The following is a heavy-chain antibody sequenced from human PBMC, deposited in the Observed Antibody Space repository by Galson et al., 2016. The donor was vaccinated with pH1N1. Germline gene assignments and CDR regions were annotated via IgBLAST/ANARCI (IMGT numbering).Heavy chain of an antibody. CDR3: AKDSEYYYGSGNYYGGMDV. V-gene: IGHV3-23*01. CDR2: ISGSGGST. D-gene: IGHD3-10*01. Sequence: SLRLSCAASGFTFTNYAMSWVRQAPGKGLEWVSAISGSGGSTYYADSVKGRFTISRDNSKNTLSLQMNSLRAEDTAVYSCAKDSEYYYGSGNYYGGMDVWGQGTTVTVSS. J-gene: IGHJ6*02. CDR1: GFTFTNYA.